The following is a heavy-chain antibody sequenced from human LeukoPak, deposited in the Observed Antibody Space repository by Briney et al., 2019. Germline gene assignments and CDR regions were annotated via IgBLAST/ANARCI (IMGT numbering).Heavy chain of an antibody. CDR3: ARASRGHFGSSGPRRYFFDY. J-gene: IGHJ4*02. V-gene: IGHV4-31*03. CDR2: LYSSETT. CDR1: GGSISSGGDF. D-gene: IGHD3-10*01. Sequence: KASETLSLTCSVSGGSISSGGDFWSWIRQHPGKGLEWIGFLYSSETTYYNPSLKSRVSMSLDTSKNQFSLRLSSVTAADTAVYYCARASRGHFGSSGPRRYFFDYWGQGTLVTVSS.